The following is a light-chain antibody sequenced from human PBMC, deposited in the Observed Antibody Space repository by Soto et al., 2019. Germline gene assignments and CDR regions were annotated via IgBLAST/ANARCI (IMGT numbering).Light chain of an antibody. CDR2: AAS. CDR3: QQYYSYPRT. V-gene: IGKV1-9*01. Sequence: DIQMTQSPSTLSASVGDIVTITCRASQGISSYLAWYQQKPGKAPKLLIYAASTLQSGVPSRFSGSGSGTDFTLTISCLQSEDFATYYCQQYYSYPRTFGPGTKVDIK. J-gene: IGKJ3*01. CDR1: QGISSY.